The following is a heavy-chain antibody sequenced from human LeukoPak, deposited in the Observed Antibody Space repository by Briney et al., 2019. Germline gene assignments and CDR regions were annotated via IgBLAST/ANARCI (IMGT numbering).Heavy chain of an antibody. D-gene: IGHD2-15*01. CDR1: GDSVGGVY. CDR2: VYYSGDT. CDR3: ARHPFATPFDY. V-gene: IGHV4-59*08. Sequence: PSETLSLTCTVSGDSVGGVYWSWIRQPPGKGLEWIGYVYYSGDTNYNPSLKSRVTMSLDTSKNQVSLRLSSVTAADTAVYYCARHPFATPFDYWGRGTLLTVSS. J-gene: IGHJ4*02.